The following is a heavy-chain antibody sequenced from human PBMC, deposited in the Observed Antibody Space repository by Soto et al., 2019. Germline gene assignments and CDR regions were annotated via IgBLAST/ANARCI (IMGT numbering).Heavy chain of an antibody. Sequence: SVKVSCKASGGTFSSYAISWVRRAPGQGLEWMGGIIPIFGTANYAQKFQGRVTITADESTSTAYMELSSLRSEDTAVYYCARDLNAREYSSSWPRMDVWGQGTTVTVSS. CDR3: ARDLNAREYSSSWPRMDV. CDR2: IIPIFGTA. CDR1: GGTFSSYA. V-gene: IGHV1-69*13. J-gene: IGHJ6*02. D-gene: IGHD6-13*01.